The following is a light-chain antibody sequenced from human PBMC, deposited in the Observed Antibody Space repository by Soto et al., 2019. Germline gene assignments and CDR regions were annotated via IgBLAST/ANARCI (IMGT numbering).Light chain of an antibody. V-gene: IGKV3-15*01. CDR1: QSVGSD. J-gene: IGKJ1*01. CDR3: QQYNNCPLT. CDR2: GAS. Sequence: EIVMTQSPSTLSVSPGERATLSCRASQSVGSDLVWYRQKPGQAPRLLIYGASTRATGIPARFSGSGSGTEVTLTISSLHSEDFAGYYCQQYNNCPLTFGQGTKVDI.